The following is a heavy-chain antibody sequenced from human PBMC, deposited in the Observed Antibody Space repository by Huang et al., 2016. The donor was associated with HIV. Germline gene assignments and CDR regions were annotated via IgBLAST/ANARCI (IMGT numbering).Heavy chain of an antibody. V-gene: IGHV1-69*13. J-gene: IGHJ4*02. CDR3: ARGSLEYSVSSSLDY. Sequence: QVQLLQSGAEVKKPGSSVKVSCKASGGPFRSYSIAWVRQAPGQGLEWMASLMPVFDSPNYAQKLQGRVRGTADESTSTVYMELRDLRPDDTAVHFCARGSLEYSVSSSLDYWGQGTHVTVSS. CDR2: LMPVFDSP. CDR1: GGPFRSYS. D-gene: IGHD4-4*01.